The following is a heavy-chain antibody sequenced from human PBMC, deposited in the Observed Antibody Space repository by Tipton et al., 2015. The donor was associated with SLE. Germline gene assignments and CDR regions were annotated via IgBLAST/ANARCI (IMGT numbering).Heavy chain of an antibody. CDR1: GGSVSSSSYY. CDR3: VRAPRGGSSGWYVY. CDR2: IDYSGST. J-gene: IGHJ4*02. D-gene: IGHD6-19*01. V-gene: IGHV4-39*07. Sequence: TLSLTCTVSGGSVSSSSYYWGWIRQPPGKGLEWIGSIDYSGSTYYNPSLKSRLTISADTSKNQFSLKLSSVTAADTAVYYCVRAPRGGSSGWYVYWGQGTLVTVSS.